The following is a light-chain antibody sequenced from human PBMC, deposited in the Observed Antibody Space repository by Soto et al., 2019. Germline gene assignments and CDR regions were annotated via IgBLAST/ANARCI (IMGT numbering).Light chain of an antibody. CDR1: QSVSSSY. CDR2: GAS. J-gene: IGKJ1*01. Sequence: EIVLTQSPGTLYLSPGERATLSCRASQSVSSSYLAWYQQKPGQAPRLLIYGASSRATGIPDRFSGSGSETDFTLAISRREREGFALYFCQQDGSSSWTFGQGTKVEIK. CDR3: QQDGSSSWT. V-gene: IGKV3-20*01.